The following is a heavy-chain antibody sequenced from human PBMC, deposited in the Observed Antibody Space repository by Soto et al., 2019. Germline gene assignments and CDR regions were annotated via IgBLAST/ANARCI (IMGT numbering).Heavy chain of an antibody. Sequence: ASVKVSCKASGGTFSSYAISWVRQAPGQGLEWMGGIIPIFGTANYAQKFQGRVTITADESTSTAYMELSSLRSEDTAVYYCAREFRNDVLTGGEYNWFDPWGQGTLVTVSS. D-gene: IGHD1-1*01. CDR2: IIPIFGTA. CDR1: GGTFSSYA. J-gene: IGHJ5*02. V-gene: IGHV1-69*13. CDR3: AREFRNDVLTGGEYNWFDP.